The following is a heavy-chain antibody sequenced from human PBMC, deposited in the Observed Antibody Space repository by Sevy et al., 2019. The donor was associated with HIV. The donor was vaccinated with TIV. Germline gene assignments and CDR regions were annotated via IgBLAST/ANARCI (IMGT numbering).Heavy chain of an antibody. CDR3: SREWHCSDSICHTPSDY. V-gene: IGHV3-7*01. Sequence: GGSLRLSCAASGFKFSSYWMTWVRRAPGKGLEWVANIKGDGSEKEYVDSVRGRFIVSRDNAKNLLYLQLNSLSADDTAIYYCSREWHCSDSICHTPSDYSGQGTSVTVSS. D-gene: IGHD2-15*01. CDR2: IKGDGSEK. CDR1: GFKFSSYW. J-gene: IGHJ4*02.